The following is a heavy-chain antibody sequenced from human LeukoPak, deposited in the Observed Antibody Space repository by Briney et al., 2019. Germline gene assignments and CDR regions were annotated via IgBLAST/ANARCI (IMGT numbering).Heavy chain of an antibody. CDR3: ARDRYYYDSSGSFFDY. CDR1: GGSISSYY. Sequence: SETLSLTCTVSGGSISSYYWSWIRQPAGKGLEWIGRIYTSGSTNYNPSLKSRVTMSVDTSKNQFSLKLSSVTAADTAVYYCARDRYYYDSSGSFFDYWGQGTLVTVSS. V-gene: IGHV4-4*07. D-gene: IGHD3-22*01. CDR2: IYTSGST. J-gene: IGHJ4*02.